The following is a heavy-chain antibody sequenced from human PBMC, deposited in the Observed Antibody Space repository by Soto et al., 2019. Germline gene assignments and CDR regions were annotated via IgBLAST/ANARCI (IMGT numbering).Heavy chain of an antibody. CDR2: IYYSGST. D-gene: IGHD3-16*02. J-gene: IGHJ4*02. CDR3: ARDYVWGSYRLDY. Sequence: SETLSLTCTVSGGSISSGDYYWSWIRQPPGKGLEWIGYIYYSGSTYYNPSLKSRVTISVDTSKNQFSLKLSSVTAADTAVYYCARDYVWGSYRLDYWGQGTLVTVSS. V-gene: IGHV4-30-4*01. CDR1: GGSISSGDYY.